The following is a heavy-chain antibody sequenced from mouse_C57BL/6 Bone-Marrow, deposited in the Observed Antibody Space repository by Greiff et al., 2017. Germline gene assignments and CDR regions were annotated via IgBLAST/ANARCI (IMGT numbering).Heavy chain of an antibody. CDR3: ARGPITTVVAGDYFDY. Sequence: EVMLVESEGGLVQPGSSMKLSCTASGFTFSDYYMAWVRQVPEKGLEWVANINYDGSSTYYLDSLKSRFIISRDNAKNILYLQMSSLKSEDTATYYCARGPITTVVAGDYFDYWGQGTTLTVSS. CDR2: INYDGSST. V-gene: IGHV5-16*01. J-gene: IGHJ2*01. CDR1: GFTFSDYY. D-gene: IGHD1-1*01.